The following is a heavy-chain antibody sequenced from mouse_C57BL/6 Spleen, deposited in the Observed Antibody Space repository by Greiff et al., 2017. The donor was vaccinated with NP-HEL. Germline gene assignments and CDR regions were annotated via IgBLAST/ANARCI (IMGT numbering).Heavy chain of an antibody. J-gene: IGHJ4*01. CDR2: IWSDGST. Sequence: VQGVESGPGLVAPSQSLSITCTVSGFSLTSYGVHWVRQPPGKGLEWLVVIWSDGSTTYNSALKSRLSISKDNSKSQVFLKMNSLHTDDTAMYYCARHGGSSSYYYAMDYWGQGTSVTVSS. CDR1: GFSLTSYG. V-gene: IGHV2-6-1*01. CDR3: ARHGGSSSYYYAMDY. D-gene: IGHD1-1*01.